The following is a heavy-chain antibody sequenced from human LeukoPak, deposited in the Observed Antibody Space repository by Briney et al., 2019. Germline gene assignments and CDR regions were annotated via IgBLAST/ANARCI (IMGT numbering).Heavy chain of an antibody. D-gene: IGHD3-22*01. V-gene: IGHV1-2*02. Sequence: APVKVSCKASGYTFTGYYMHWVRQAPGQGLEWMGWINPNSGGTNYAQKFQGRVTMTRDTSISTAYMELSRLRSDDTAVYYCARGVYYDTASDYWGQGTLVTVSS. CDR2: INPNSGGT. CDR3: ARGVYYDTASDY. CDR1: GYTFTGYY. J-gene: IGHJ4*02.